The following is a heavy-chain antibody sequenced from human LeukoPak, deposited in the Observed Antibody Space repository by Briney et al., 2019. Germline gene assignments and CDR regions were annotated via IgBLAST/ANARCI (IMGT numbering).Heavy chain of an antibody. CDR1: GGSISSSSYY. Sequence: SETLSLTCTVSGGSISSSSYYWGWIRQPPGKGLEWIGSIYYSGSTYYNPSLKSPVTISVDTSKNQFSLKLSSVTAADTAVYYCARDPGRFLEWLFKFDYRGQGTLVTVSS. J-gene: IGHJ4*02. CDR2: IYYSGST. D-gene: IGHD3-3*01. CDR3: ARDPGRFLEWLFKFDY. V-gene: IGHV4-39*07.